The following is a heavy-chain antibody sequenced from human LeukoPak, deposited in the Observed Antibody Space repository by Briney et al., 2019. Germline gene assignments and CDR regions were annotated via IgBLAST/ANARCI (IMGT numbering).Heavy chain of an antibody. J-gene: IGHJ4*02. CDR3: AKDRLLNCRGDCYIFDY. V-gene: IGHV3-23*01. Sequence: GGSLRLSCAASGFTFSSYGMSWVRQAPGKGLEWVSAISGSGGSTYYADSVKGRFTISRDNSKNTLYLQMNSLRAEDTAVYYCAKDRLLNCRGDCYIFDYWGQGTVVTVSS. CDR1: GFTFSSYG. CDR2: ISGSGGST. D-gene: IGHD2-21*02.